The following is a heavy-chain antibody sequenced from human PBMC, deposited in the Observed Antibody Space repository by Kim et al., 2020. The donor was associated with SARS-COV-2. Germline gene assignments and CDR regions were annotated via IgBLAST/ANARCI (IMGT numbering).Heavy chain of an antibody. CDR3: AKQLGYCSSTSCYVYYFDY. CDR1: GFTFSSYA. V-gene: IGHV3-23*01. CDR2: ISGSGGST. D-gene: IGHD2-2*01. J-gene: IGHJ4*02. Sequence: GGSLRLSCAASGFTFSSYAMSWVRQAPGKGLEWVSAISGSGGSTYYADSVKGRFTISRDNSKNTLYLQMNSLRAEDTAVYYCAKQLGYCSSTSCYVYYFDYWGQGTLVTVSS.